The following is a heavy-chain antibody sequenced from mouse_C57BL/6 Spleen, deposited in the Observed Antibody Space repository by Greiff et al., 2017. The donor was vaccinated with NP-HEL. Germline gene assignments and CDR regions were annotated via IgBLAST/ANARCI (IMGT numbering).Heavy chain of an antibody. J-gene: IGHJ4*01. CDR2: INPSSGYT. Sequence: QVQLKQSGAELARPGASVKMSCKASGYTFTSYTMHWVKQRPGQGLEWIGYINPSSGYTKYNQKFKDKATLTADKSSSTAYMQLSSLTSEDSAVYYCARSIYGSSRYYAMDYWGQGTSVTVSS. D-gene: IGHD1-1*01. CDR1: GYTFTSYT. V-gene: IGHV1-4*01. CDR3: ARSIYGSSRYYAMDY.